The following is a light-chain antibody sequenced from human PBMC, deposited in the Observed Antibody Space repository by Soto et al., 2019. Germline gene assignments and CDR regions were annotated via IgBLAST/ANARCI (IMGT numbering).Light chain of an antibody. CDR1: QSISTF. CDR2: AAS. Sequence: DIPMTQSPSSLSASVGDRVSVTCRASQSISTFLNWYQQRPGEAPKLLIYAASSLQSGVPSRFSGSGYGADFTLTIGSLQPEDFATYYWQKSYTTPRTFGQGTKVEVK. J-gene: IGKJ1*01. CDR3: QKSYTTPRT. V-gene: IGKV1-39*01.